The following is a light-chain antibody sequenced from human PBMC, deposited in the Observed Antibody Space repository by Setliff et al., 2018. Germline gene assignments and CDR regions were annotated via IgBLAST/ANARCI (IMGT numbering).Light chain of an antibody. CDR1: SSDIGAGYG. J-gene: IGLJ1*01. Sequence: QSVLTQPPSVSGAPGQRVTISRTGTSSDIGAGYGVHWYQQLPGTAPKLLIYGNSNRPSGVPDRFSGSKSGTSASLAIAGLQAEDEADYYCQSYGGSLSGYVFGTGTKVTVL. CDR3: QSYGGSLSGYV. CDR2: GNS. V-gene: IGLV1-40*01.